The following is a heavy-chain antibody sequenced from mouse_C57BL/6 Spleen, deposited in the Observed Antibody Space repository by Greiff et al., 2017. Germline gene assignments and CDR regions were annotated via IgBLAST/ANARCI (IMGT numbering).Heavy chain of an antibody. D-gene: IGHD2-2*01. V-gene: IGHV1-53*01. CDR3: AGCGYPQYYFDY. CDR2: INPSNGGT. Sequence: QVQLQQPGTELVKPGASVKLSCKASGYTFTSYWMHWVKQRPGQGLEWIGNINPSNGGTNYNEKFKSKATLTVDKSSSTAYMQLSSLTSEDSAVYDCAGCGYPQYYFDYWGQGTTLTVSS. CDR1: GYTFTSYW. J-gene: IGHJ2*01.